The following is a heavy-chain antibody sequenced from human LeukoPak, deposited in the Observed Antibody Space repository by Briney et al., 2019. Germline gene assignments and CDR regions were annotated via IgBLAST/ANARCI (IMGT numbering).Heavy chain of an antibody. CDR1: GFTFSDYY. V-gene: IGHV3-11*06. CDR3: ARGLATNYYDSSSYYLYYFDY. J-gene: IGHJ4*02. Sequence: PGGSLRLSCAASGFTFSDYYMSWVRQAPGKGLEWVSYISRTSTFTNYADSVKGRFTISRDNAKNSLYLQMNGLRAEDTAVYYCARGLATNYYDSSSYYLYYFDYWGQGTLVTVSS. CDR2: ISRTSTFT. D-gene: IGHD3-22*01.